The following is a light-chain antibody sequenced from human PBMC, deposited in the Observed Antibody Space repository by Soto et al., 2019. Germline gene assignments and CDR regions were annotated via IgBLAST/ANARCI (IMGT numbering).Light chain of an antibody. CDR2: EVR. V-gene: IGLV2-14*01. Sequence: QSARTQPGSVSGSPGQSITISCTGTSSDIGGYDYVSWYQQRPGKAPKLMIYEVRYRPSGVSNRFSGSKSGNTASLTISGLQAEDEADYYCCSYTRTSNHYFFGSGTKVTVL. CDR3: CSYTRTSNHYF. CDR1: SSDIGGYDY. J-gene: IGLJ1*01.